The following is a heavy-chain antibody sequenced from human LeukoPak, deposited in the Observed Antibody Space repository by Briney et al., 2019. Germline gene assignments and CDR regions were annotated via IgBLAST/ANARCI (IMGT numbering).Heavy chain of an antibody. D-gene: IGHD1-26*01. CDR1: GGSFSGYY. CDR2: INHSGST. J-gene: IGHJ4*02. Sequence: SETLSLTCAVYGGSFSGYYWSWIRQPPGKGLEWIGEINHSGSTNYNPSLKSRVTISVDTSKNQLSLKLSSVTAADTAVYYCARGRGYSGSYDFDYWGQGTLVTVSS. CDR3: ARGRGYSGSYDFDY. V-gene: IGHV4-34*01.